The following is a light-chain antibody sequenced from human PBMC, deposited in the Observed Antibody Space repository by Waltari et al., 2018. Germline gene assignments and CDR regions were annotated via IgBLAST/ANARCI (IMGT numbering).Light chain of an antibody. CDR1: QSISSW. V-gene: IGKV1-5*03. CDR3: QQYNSYLT. Sequence: DIQMTQSPSTLSASVGDRVTITCRASQSISSWLAWYQQIPGKAPKLLIYKASSLESGVPSRFSGSGSGTEFTLTISSLQPDDFATYYCQQYNSYLTFGGGTKVEIK. CDR2: KAS. J-gene: IGKJ4*01.